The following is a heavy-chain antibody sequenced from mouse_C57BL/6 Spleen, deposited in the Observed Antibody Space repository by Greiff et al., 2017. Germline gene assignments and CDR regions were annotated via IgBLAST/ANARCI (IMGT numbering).Heavy chain of an antibody. CDR1: GYTFTSYW. D-gene: IGHD1-1*01. Sequence: QVQLQQPGAELVKPGASVKLSCKASGYTFTSYWMHWVKQRPGRGLEWIGRIDPNSGGTKYNEKFKSKATLTADKPSSTAYMQLSSLTSEDSAVYYCARPATEVALDEMDDWGKGTSVTVSS. CDR3: ARPATEVALDEMDD. V-gene: IGHV1-72*01. J-gene: IGHJ4*01. CDR2: IDPNSGGT.